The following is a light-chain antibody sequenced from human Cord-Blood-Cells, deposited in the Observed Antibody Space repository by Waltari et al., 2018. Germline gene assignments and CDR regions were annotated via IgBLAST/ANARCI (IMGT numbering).Light chain of an antibody. CDR2: WAS. CDR1: QSVLYSSNNKNY. CDR3: QQYYSTPLT. J-gene: IGKJ4*01. Sequence: DIVMTQSPDSLAVSLGERATINCKSSQSVLYSSNNKNYLAWYQQKPGQPPKLLIYWASTRESGVPDRFSGRGSGTDFTLTISSLHAEDVAVYYCQQYYSTPLTFGGWTKVEIK. V-gene: IGKV4-1*01.